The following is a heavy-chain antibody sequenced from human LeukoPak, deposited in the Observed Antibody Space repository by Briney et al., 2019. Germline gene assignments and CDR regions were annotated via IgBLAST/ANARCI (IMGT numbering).Heavy chain of an antibody. D-gene: IGHD3-22*01. CDR2: TNSDGGST. V-gene: IGHV3-74*01. Sequence: PGGSLRLSCEASGFTFSDYRMHWVRQAPGKGLGWVSHTNSDGGSTSYADSVTGRFTISSDHAKNTLYLQMNSLRAEDTAVYYCARVMYYYDSSGYYHYWYFDLWGRGTLVTVSS. CDR3: ARVMYYYDSSGYYHYWYFDL. CDR1: GFTFSDYR. J-gene: IGHJ2*01.